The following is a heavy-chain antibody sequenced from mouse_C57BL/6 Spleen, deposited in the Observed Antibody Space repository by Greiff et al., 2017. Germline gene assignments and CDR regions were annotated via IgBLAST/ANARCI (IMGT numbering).Heavy chain of an antibody. Sequence: QVQLQQSGAELVKPGASVKMSCKASGYTFTSYWITWVKQRPGQGLEWIGDIYPGSGSTNYNEKFKSKATLTVDTSSSTAYMQLSSLTSEDSAVYYCARRVPNWSWFAYWGQGTLVTVSA. CDR2: IYPGSGST. CDR1: GYTFTSYW. CDR3: ARRVPNWSWFAY. V-gene: IGHV1-55*01. D-gene: IGHD4-1*01. J-gene: IGHJ3*01.